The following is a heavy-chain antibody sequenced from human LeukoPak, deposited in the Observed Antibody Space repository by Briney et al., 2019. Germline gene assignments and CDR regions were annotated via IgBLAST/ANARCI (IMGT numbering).Heavy chain of an antibody. V-gene: IGHV4-34*01. J-gene: IGHJ4*02. CDR3: ARDGMAAAGGNPPDY. CDR2: INHSGST. CDR1: GGSFSGYY. Sequence: SETLSLTCAVYGGSFSGYYWSWIRQPPGKGLEWIGEINHSGSTNYNPSLKSRVTISVDTSKNQFPLKLSSVTAADTAVYYCARDGMAAAGGNPPDYWGQGTLVTVSS. D-gene: IGHD6-13*01.